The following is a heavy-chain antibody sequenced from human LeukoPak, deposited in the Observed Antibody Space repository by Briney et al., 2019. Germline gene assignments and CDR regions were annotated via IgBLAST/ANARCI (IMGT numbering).Heavy chain of an antibody. CDR2: INHSGST. Sequence: SETLSLTCAVYGGSFSGYYWSLIRQPPGKGLEWIGEINHSGSTNYNPSLKSRVTISVDTSKNQFSLKLSSVTAADTAVYYCARTYSRPYYFDYWGQGTLVTVSS. V-gene: IGHV4-34*01. D-gene: IGHD6-13*01. J-gene: IGHJ4*02. CDR1: GGSFSGYY. CDR3: ARTYSRPYYFDY.